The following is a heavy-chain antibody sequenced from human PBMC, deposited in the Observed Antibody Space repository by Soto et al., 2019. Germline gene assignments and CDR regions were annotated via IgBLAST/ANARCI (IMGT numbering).Heavy chain of an antibody. CDR1: GFTFEDSA. J-gene: IGHJ5*02. CDR2: INWNSGSV. Sequence: EVQLLESGGGLVQPGRSPRLSCAAFGFTFEDSAMHWIRQTPGKGLEWVAGINWNSGSVGYADSVKGRFTISRDNANNSLFLQMDSLRAEDTALYYCAKGRGALAVVSNWFDPWGQGTLVTVSS. D-gene: IGHD6-19*01. CDR3: AKGRGALAVVSNWFDP. V-gene: IGHV3-9*01.